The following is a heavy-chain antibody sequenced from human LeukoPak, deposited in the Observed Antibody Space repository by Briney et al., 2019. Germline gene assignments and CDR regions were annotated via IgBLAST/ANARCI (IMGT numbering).Heavy chain of an antibody. V-gene: IGHV3-53*01. CDR3: ARDPSLPYCSGGSCYSHYYYYGMDV. CDR2: IYSSGST. D-gene: IGHD2-15*01. CDR1: GFTVSSNY. J-gene: IGHJ6*02. Sequence: GGSLRLSCAASGFTVSSNYMSWVRQAPGKGLEWVSVIYSSGSTYYADSVKGRFTISRDNSKNTLYLQMNSLGAEDTAVYYCARDPSLPYCSGGSCYSHYYYYGMDVWGQGTTVTVSS.